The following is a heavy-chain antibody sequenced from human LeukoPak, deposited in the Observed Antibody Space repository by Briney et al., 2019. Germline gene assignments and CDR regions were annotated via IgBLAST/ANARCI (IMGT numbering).Heavy chain of an antibody. CDR1: GFTFRNYG. Sequence: PGGSLRLSCAASGFTFRNYGMHWVRQAPGKGLEWVSGLSWNSGVIGYADSVKGRFTISRDNAKNSLYLQMSSLRAEDTAFYYCAKGSYGSGSYVDKWGQGTLVTVSS. J-gene: IGHJ4*02. CDR3: AKGSYGSGSYVDK. CDR2: LSWNSGVI. D-gene: IGHD3-10*01. V-gene: IGHV3-9*01.